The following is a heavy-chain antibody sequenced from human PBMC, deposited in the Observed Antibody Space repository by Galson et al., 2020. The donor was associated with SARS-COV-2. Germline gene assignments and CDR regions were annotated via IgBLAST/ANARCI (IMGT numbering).Heavy chain of an antibody. CDR1: GGSISSGGYY. CDR2: IYYSGST. D-gene: IGHD3-3*01. V-gene: IGHV4-31*01. CDR3: ARATFDDFWSGSQPNYYYYYYMDV. Sequence: SETLSLTCTVSGGSISSGGYYWSWIRQHPGKGLEWIGYIYYSGSTYYNPSLKSLVTISVDTSKNQFSLKLSSVTAADTAVYYCARATFDDFWSGSQPNYYYYYYMDVWGKGTTVTVSS. J-gene: IGHJ6*03.